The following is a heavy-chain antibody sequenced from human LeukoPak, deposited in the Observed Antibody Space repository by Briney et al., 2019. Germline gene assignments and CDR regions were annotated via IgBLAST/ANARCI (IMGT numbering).Heavy chain of an antibody. D-gene: IGHD6-13*01. Sequence: ASVKVSCKASGYTFTGYYMYWVRQAPGQGLEWMGWINPNSGGTNYAQKFQGRVTITRDTSISTAYMELSRLRSDDTAVYYCARSRSSSWYYFDYWGQGTLVTVSS. J-gene: IGHJ4*02. CDR1: GYTFTGYY. V-gene: IGHV1-2*02. CDR3: ARSRSSSWYYFDY. CDR2: INPNSGGT.